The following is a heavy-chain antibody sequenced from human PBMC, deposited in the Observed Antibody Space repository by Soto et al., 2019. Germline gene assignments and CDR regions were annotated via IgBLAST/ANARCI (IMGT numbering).Heavy chain of an antibody. Sequence: QVQLVESGGGVVQPERSLRLSCAASGFTFSRFGIHWVRQAPGKGLEWVAVISYDGSNEYYADSVKGRFTISRDNSKDTLYLQMSSLRAEDTAVYYCARDRSAYDSLSGPLVYGMDVWGQGTTVTVSS. CDR1: GFTFSRFG. CDR2: ISYDGSNE. V-gene: IGHV3-33*01. J-gene: IGHJ6*02. D-gene: IGHD3-3*01. CDR3: ARDRSAYDSLSGPLVYGMDV.